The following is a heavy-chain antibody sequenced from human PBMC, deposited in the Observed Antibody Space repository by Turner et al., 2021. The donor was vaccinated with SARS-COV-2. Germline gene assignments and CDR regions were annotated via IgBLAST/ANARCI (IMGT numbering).Heavy chain of an antibody. CDR2: INPISGGT. Sequence: QVQLVQSGVEVKKPGASVMVSCKASGYTFTGYYMHWVRQAPGQGLEWMGWINPISGGTSYAQIFQGRVTMTRDTSISTVYMELSRLRSDDTAVYYCARGQSYNWNRLRFDPWGQGTLVTVSS. V-gene: IGHV1-2*02. J-gene: IGHJ5*02. CDR1: GYTFTGYY. CDR3: ARGQSYNWNRLRFDP. D-gene: IGHD1-20*01.